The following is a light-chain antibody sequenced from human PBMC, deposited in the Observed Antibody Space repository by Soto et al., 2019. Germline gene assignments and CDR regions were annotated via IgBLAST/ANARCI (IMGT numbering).Light chain of an antibody. CDR3: AAWGDSLNGPHVV. V-gene: IGLV1-44*01. Sequence: QSVLTQPPSASGTPGQRVTISCSGSSSNIGSNTVNWYQQLPGTAPKLLIYSNNQRPSGVPDRFSGSKSGTSASLAISGLQSEDEADYYCAAWGDSLNGPHVVFGGGTKLTVL. CDR2: SNN. CDR1: SSNIGSNT. J-gene: IGLJ2*01.